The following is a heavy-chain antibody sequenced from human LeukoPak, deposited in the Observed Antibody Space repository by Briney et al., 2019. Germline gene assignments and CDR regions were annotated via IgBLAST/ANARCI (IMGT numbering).Heavy chain of an antibody. CDR1: GFTFSSYS. J-gene: IGHJ4*02. CDR3: AKDLRTLRDDY. CDR2: ISSSSSYI. Sequence: GGSLRLSCAVSGFTFSSYSMNWVRQAPGKGLEWVSFISSSSSYIYYADSVKGRFTISRDNAKNSLYLQMNSLRAEDTAVYYCAKDLRTLRDDYWGQGTLVTVSS. V-gene: IGHV3-21*04. D-gene: IGHD3-16*01.